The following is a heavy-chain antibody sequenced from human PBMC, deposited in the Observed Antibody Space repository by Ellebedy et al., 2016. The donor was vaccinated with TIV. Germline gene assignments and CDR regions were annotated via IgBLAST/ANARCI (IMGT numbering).Heavy chain of an antibody. CDR2: IWYDGSNK. D-gene: IGHD6-13*01. J-gene: IGHJ3*02. Sequence: GESLKISCVASGFTFSSYGMHWVRQAPGKGLEWVAVIWYDGSNKYYADSVKGRFTISRDNSKNTLYLQMNSLRAEDTAVHYCARDAVKLATEAFDIWGQGTMVTVSS. V-gene: IGHV3-33*01. CDR1: GFTFSSYG. CDR3: ARDAVKLATEAFDI.